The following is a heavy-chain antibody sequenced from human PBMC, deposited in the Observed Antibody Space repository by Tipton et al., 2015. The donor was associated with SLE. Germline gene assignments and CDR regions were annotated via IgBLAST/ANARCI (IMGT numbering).Heavy chain of an antibody. D-gene: IGHD7-27*01. CDR3: ASLTRGDYFDY. V-gene: IGHV4-59*08. CDR1: GGSITSRY. Sequence: TLSLTCTVSGGSITSRYWSWIRQPPGKGLEWIAYISYSGSTNYNPSLKSQVTISVDTSKNQFSLKLSSVTAADTAVYYCASLTRGDYFDYWGQGTLVTVSS. CDR2: ISYSGST. J-gene: IGHJ4*02.